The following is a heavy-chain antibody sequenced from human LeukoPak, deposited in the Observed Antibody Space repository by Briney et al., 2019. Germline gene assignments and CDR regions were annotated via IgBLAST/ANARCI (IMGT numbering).Heavy chain of an antibody. V-gene: IGHV1-69*13. CDR1: GIIFSRDG. J-gene: IGHJ4*02. D-gene: IGHD5-24*01. CDR2: IIPRFGKA. Sequence: GASVKVSCKHSGIIFSRDGITWVRQAPGQGREWMGGIIPRFGKANYPQKFKGRMTITADESTSTAYMELSSLRSEDTAVYFCARVQMATTINNFYFDYWGPGTLVTVSS. CDR3: ARVQMATTINNFYFDY.